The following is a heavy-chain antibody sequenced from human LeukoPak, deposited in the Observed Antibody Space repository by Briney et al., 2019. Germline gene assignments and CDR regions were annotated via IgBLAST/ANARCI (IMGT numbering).Heavy chain of an antibody. CDR2: INAGNGDT. CDR1: GDTFTKYV. CDR3: ARDDCGDTCYPGGY. D-gene: IGHD2-21*01. V-gene: IGHV1-3*01. J-gene: IGHJ4*02. Sequence: ASLKVSCKASGDTFTKYVVHWVRQAPGQRPDWMGWINAGNGDTKYSQNFQDRVTITRDTSANTAYMELSSLTSEDTALYYCARDDCGDTCYPGGYWGQGTLVTVSS.